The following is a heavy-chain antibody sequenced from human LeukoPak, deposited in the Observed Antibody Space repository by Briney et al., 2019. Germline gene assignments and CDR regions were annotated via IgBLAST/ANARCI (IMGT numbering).Heavy chain of an antibody. CDR2: IVVGSGNT. CDR1: GFTFTSSA. CDR3: ARVHYDILTGYSHSEFDY. V-gene: IGHV1-58*01. D-gene: IGHD3-9*01. J-gene: IGHJ4*02. Sequence: GASVTVSCKASGFTFTSSAVQWVRQARGQRLEWIGWIVVGSGNTNYAQKFQERVTITRDMSTSTAYMELSSLRSEDTAVYYCARVHYDILTGYSHSEFDYWGQGTLVTVSS.